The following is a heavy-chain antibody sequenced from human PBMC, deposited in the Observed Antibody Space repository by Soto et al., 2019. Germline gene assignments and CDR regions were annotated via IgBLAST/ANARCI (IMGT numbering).Heavy chain of an antibody. J-gene: IGHJ6*02. CDR2: IIPIFGTA. CDR1: GGTFSSYA. D-gene: IGHD6-19*01. V-gene: IGHV1-69*12. CDR3: ASLGYSSGWQSNGMDV. Sequence: QVQLVQSGAEVKKPGSSVKVSCKASGGTFSSYAISWVRQAPGQGLEWMGGIIPIFGTANYAQKFQGRVTITADESTSTAYMELSSLRAEDTAVYYCASLGYSSGWQSNGMDVWGQGTTVTVSS.